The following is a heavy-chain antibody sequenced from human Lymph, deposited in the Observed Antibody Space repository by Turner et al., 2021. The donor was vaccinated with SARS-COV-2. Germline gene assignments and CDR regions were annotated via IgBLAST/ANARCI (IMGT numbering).Heavy chain of an antibody. D-gene: IGHD1-26*01. CDR2: MNTNNGNT. J-gene: IGHJ6*02. V-gene: IGHV1-8*01. CDR1: GYTFTSYD. Sequence: QVQLVQSGAEVKKPGASVKVSCKASGYTFTSYDINWVRQATGQGLEWMGGMNTNNGNTGYAQKFQGRVTMTRNISISTAYMELSTLRSEDTAVYYCARGRYSGGGMDVWGQGTTVTVSS. CDR3: ARGRYSGGGMDV.